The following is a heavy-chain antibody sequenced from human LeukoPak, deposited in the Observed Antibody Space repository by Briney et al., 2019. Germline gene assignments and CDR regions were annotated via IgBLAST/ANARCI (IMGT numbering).Heavy chain of an antibody. J-gene: IGHJ4*02. D-gene: IGHD3-10*01. CDR1: GFTFSSYA. CDR3: AILLWFGELGRD. V-gene: IGHV3-30-3*01. CDR2: ISYDGSNK. Sequence: GGSLRLSCAASGFTFSSYAMHWVRQAPGKGLEWVAVISYDGSNKYYADSVKGRFTISRDNSKNTLYLQMNSLRAEDTAVYYCAILLWFGELGRDWGQGTLVTVSS.